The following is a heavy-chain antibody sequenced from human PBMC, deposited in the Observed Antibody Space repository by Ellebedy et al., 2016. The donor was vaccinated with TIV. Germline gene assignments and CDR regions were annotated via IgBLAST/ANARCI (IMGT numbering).Heavy chain of an antibody. CDR1: GFTFNSYG. J-gene: IGHJ5*02. V-gene: IGHV3-30*02. D-gene: IGHD3-10*01. CDR3: AKVLFAFGEFESPFDP. CDR2: IRYDGSDK. Sequence: GESLKISCAASGFTFNSYGMHWVRQAPGKGLEWVTFIRYDGSDKYYSDSVKGRFTISRENSKNTLKLQMNSLRLEDTAVYYCAKVLFAFGEFESPFDPWGQGTLVIVSS.